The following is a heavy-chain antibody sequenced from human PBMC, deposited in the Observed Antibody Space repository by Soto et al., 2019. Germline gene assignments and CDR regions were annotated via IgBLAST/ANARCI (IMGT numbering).Heavy chain of an antibody. CDR3: ARGRLEATIAIDAFDI. CDR2: ISSSSIYI. V-gene: IGHV3-21*01. D-gene: IGHD5-12*01. Sequence: EVQLAESGGGLVTPGGSLRLSCAASGFTFSSHSMSWVRQAPGRGLEWVSSISSSSIYIYYADSLKGRFTISRDNAKNSLDLQMNSLRAEDTAVYYCARGRLEATIAIDAFDIWGQGTMLTVSS. CDR1: GFTFSSHS. J-gene: IGHJ3*02.